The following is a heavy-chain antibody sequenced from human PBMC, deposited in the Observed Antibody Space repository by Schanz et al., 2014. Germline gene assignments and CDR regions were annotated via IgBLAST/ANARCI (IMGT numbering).Heavy chain of an antibody. V-gene: IGHV3-66*01. D-gene: IGHD5-18*01. J-gene: IGHJ4*02. Sequence: EVQLLESGGTVVQPGGSLRVSCAASGFVFRTFAMYWVRQAPGKGLEWVSIIYSGVSTYYADSVKGRFTISRDNSKNTVYLQMNSLRGEDTGMYYCARGTDTAMEHRPFDYWGQGTLVTVSS. CDR1: GFVFRTFA. CDR2: IYSGVST. CDR3: ARGTDTAMEHRPFDY.